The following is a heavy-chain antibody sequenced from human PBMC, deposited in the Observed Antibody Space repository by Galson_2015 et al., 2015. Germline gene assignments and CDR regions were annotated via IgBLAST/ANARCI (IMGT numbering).Heavy chain of an antibody. CDR3: ERGPLLNWFDP. CDR2: IYYSGST. Sequence: SETLSLTCTVSGGSVSSGSYYLNWIRQPPGKGLEWIGYIYYSGSTKYNPSLKSRVTISGDTSKNQFSLKLSSVTAADTAVYYCERGPLLNWFDPWGQGILLAVSS. D-gene: IGHD2/OR15-2a*01. CDR1: GGSVSSGSYY. J-gene: IGHJ5*02. V-gene: IGHV4-61*01.